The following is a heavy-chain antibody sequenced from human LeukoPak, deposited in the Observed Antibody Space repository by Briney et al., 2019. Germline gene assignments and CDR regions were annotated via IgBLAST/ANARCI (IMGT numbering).Heavy chain of an antibody. Sequence: PSETLSLTCTVSGGSISSYYWSWIRQPPGKGLEWIGYIYYSGSTNYNPSLKSRVTISVDTSKNQFPLKLSSVTAADTAVYYCARATIRGFYYYGMDVWGQGTTVTVSS. CDR2: IYYSGST. CDR3: ARATIRGFYYYGMDV. V-gene: IGHV4-59*01. CDR1: GGSISSYY. J-gene: IGHJ6*02. D-gene: IGHD5-12*01.